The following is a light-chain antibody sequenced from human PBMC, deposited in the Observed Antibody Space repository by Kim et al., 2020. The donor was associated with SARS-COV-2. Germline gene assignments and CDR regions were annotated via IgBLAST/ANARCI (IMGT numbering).Light chain of an antibody. CDR3: QQYYSTPPVT. CDR1: KNY. Sequence: KNYLAWYQQKPGQPPKLLLYWASTRESGVPDRFSGNGSGTDFALTISSLQAEDVAVYYCQQYYSTPPVTFGQGTKLEI. V-gene: IGKV4-1*01. J-gene: IGKJ2*01. CDR2: WAS.